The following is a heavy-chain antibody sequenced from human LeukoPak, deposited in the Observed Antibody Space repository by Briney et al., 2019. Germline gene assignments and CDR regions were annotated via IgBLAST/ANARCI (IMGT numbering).Heavy chain of an antibody. V-gene: IGHV3-7*01. CDR1: GFTFSSFW. D-gene: IGHD3-3*01. J-gene: IGHJ4*02. CDR3: ARVWGGYTYYFDY. CDR2: IRQDGSQK. Sequence: GGSLRLSCAASGFTFSSFWMSWVRQAPGRGLEWVATIRQDGSQKYYLDSVKGRFTISRDNAKNSLFLQMDGLRAEDTAVYYCARVWGGYTYYFDYWGQGTLVSVSS.